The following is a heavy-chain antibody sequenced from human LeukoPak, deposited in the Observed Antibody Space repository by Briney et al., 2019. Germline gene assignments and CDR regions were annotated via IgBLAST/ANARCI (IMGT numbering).Heavy chain of an antibody. CDR2: MNPNSGNT. CDR3: ARGGPFPSGSSSREYYLDY. J-gene: IGHJ4*02. Sequence: ASVKVSCKASGYTFTSYDINWVRQATGQGLEWMGWMNPNSGNTGYAQKFQGRVTITRNTSISTAYMELSSLRSDDTAVYYCARGGPFPSGSSSREYYLDYWGQGTLVTVSS. D-gene: IGHD6-6*01. V-gene: IGHV1-8*03. CDR1: GYTFTSYD.